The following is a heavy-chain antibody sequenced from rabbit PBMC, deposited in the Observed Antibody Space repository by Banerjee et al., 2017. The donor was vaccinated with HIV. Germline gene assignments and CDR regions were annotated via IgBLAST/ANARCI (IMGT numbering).Heavy chain of an antibody. CDR3: ARSYDDYGDHPYYFNL. CDR2: TNTGSGRT. J-gene: IGHJ4*01. Sequence: QEQLVESGGGLVQPGGSLTLSCKASGFTLSSSYWICWVRQAPGKGLEWIGCTNTGSGRTYYASWAKGRFTISKTSSTTVTLQMTSLTAADTATYFCARSYDDYGDHPYYFNLWGPGTLVTVS. D-gene: IGHD2-1*01. CDR1: GFTLSSSYW. V-gene: IGHV1S45*01.